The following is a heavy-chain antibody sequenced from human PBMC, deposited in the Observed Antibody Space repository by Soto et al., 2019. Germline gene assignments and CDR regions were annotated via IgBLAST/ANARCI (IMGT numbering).Heavy chain of an antibody. J-gene: IGHJ6*02. CDR1: GFTFSSYW. CDR3: ARARGSPYGMDV. D-gene: IGHD2-15*01. V-gene: IGHV3-74*01. Sequence: GGSLRLSCAASGFTFSSYWMYWVRQAPGKGLVWVSRINSDGSSTSYADSVKGRFTISRDNAKNTLYLQMNSLRAEDTAVYYCARARGSPYGMDVWGQGTTVTVSS. CDR2: INSDGSST.